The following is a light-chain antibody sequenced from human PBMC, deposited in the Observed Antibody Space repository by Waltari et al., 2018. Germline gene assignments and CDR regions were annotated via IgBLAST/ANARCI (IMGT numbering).Light chain of an antibody. CDR1: QDISNS. CDR2: DAS. CDR3: QQYDNLLPIT. J-gene: IGKJ5*01. Sequence: DIQMTQSPSSLSASVGDSVTISCQATQDISNSLNWYQQKPGKAPKLLIYDASNLETGVPSRFSGSVSGTDFTFTISSLQPEDIATYYCQQYDNLLPITFGQGTRLEIK. V-gene: IGKV1-33*01.